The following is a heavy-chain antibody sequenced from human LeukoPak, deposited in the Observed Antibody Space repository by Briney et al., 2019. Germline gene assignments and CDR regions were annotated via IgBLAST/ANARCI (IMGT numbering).Heavy chain of an antibody. CDR3: ARDLSTTSNWELDY. D-gene: IGHD7-27*01. J-gene: IGHJ4*02. V-gene: IGHV1-2*06. Sequence: ASVKVSCKASGYTVSDYFIHWVRQAPGQGLEWMGRINPNSGGTEYAQNFQGRVTTTRDTSISASYMELNRLTSDDTAVYYCARDLSTTSNWELDYWGQGTLVTVSS. CDR1: GYTVSDYF. CDR2: INPNSGGT.